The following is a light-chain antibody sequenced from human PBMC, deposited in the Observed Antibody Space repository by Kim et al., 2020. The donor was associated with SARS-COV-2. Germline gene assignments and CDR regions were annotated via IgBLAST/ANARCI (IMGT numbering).Light chain of an antibody. CDR2: DAS. CDR3: QQFDNPSLT. V-gene: IGKV1-33*01. Sequence: DIQMTQSPSSLTASVGDRVTITCQASRDIGNNLNWYQQKPGKAPKVLIYDASNVQTGVPSRFSGTGSGTDFTFIITSLQPEDVATYYCQQFDNPSLTFGGGTKVDIK. J-gene: IGKJ4*01. CDR1: RDIGNN.